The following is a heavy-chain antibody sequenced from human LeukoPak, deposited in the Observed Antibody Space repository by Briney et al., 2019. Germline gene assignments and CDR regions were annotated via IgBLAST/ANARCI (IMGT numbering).Heavy chain of an antibody. Sequence: GGSLRLSCAASGFTFSSYSMNWVRQAPGKGLEWVSSISSTTSYIYYADSVKGRFTISRDHAKNSLYLQMNSLRAEDTAVYYCAKGKWELLPPYWFDYWGQGTPVTVSS. J-gene: IGHJ4*02. D-gene: IGHD1-26*01. V-gene: IGHV3-21*04. CDR2: ISSTTSYI. CDR1: GFTFSSYS. CDR3: AKGKWELLPPYWFDY.